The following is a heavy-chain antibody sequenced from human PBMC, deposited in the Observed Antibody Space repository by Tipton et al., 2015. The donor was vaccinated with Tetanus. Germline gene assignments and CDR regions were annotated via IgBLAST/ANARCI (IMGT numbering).Heavy chain of an antibody. V-gene: IGHV3-74*01. CDR1: GFSLSAYW. CDR2: ISYDGTYT. J-gene: IGHJ6*02. Sequence: SLRLSCAASGFSLSAYWVHWVRQAPGKGLVWVSRISYDGTYTDYADSVKGRFIISRDSAKNTLYLQVNSLRADDTAVYYCAREGFVSGWRGMDVWGQGTTVTVSS. CDR3: AREGFVSGWRGMDV. D-gene: IGHD6-19*01.